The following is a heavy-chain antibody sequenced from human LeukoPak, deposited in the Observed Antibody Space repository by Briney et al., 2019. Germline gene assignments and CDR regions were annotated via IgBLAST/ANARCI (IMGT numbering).Heavy chain of an antibody. V-gene: IGHV3-9*01. Sequence: PGGSLRLSCAASGFTFDDYAMHWVRQAPGKGLEWVSGISWNSGSIGYADSVKGRFTISRDNAKNSLYLQMNSLRAEDTALYYCAKDLNEWLTKGYYFDYWGQGTLVTVSS. CDR3: AKDLNEWLTKGYYFDY. D-gene: IGHD6-19*01. CDR1: GFTFDDYA. J-gene: IGHJ4*02. CDR2: ISWNSGSI.